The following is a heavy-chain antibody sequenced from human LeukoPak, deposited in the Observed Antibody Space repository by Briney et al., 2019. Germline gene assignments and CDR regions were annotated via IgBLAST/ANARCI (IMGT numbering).Heavy chain of an antibody. D-gene: IGHD5-24*01. Sequence: VAPVKVSCKASGYTFTSYHMHWVRQAPGHGLEWMGLINPSGGGTSYAQKFQGRVTMTSDTSTSTVYMELSSLRSEDTAVYYCARARVMATIRPYFDYWGQGTLVIVSS. J-gene: IGHJ4*02. V-gene: IGHV1-46*01. CDR2: INPSGGGT. CDR3: ARARVMATIRPYFDY. CDR1: GYTFTSYH.